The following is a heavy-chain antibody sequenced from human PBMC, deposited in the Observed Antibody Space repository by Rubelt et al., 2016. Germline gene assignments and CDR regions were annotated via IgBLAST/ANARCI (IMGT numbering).Heavy chain of an antibody. V-gene: IGHV3-74*01. D-gene: IGHD6-6*01. CDR3: ARDFVPCIAARPLYYYGMDV. J-gene: IGHJ6*02. CDR2: INSDGSST. CDR1: GFTFSSYW. Sequence: EVQLVESGGGLVQPGGSLRLSCAASGFTFSSYWMHWVRQAPGKGLVWVSRINSDGSSTSYADSVKGRFTISRDNAKNTLYLQMNSLRAEDTAVYYCARDFVPCIAARPLYYYGMDVWGQGTTVTVSS.